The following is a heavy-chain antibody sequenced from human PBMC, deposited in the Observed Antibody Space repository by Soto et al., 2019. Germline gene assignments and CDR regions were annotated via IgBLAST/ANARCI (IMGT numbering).Heavy chain of an antibody. CDR1: GGSISSSSYY. CDR2: IYYSGST. V-gene: IGHV4-39*01. Sequence: SETLSLTCTVSGGSISSSSYYWGWIRQPPGKGLEWIGSIYYSGSTYYNPSLKSRVTISVDTSKNQFSLKLSSVTAADTAVYYCGRHPSGVVVVAATVSFYGWFDPWGQGTLVTVSS. D-gene: IGHD2-15*01. J-gene: IGHJ5*02. CDR3: GRHPSGVVVVAATVSFYGWFDP.